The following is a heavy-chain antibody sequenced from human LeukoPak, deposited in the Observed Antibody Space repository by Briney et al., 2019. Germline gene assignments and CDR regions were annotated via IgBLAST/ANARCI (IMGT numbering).Heavy chain of an antibody. Sequence: PGRSLRLSCAASGFTFSSYAMHWVRQAPGKGLEWVAVISYDGSNKYYADSVKGRFTISRDNSKNTLYLQMNSPRAEDTAVYYCARGELPTEFDYWGQGTLVTVSS. CDR3: ARGELPTEFDY. J-gene: IGHJ4*02. V-gene: IGHV3-30*04. D-gene: IGHD1-7*01. CDR1: GFTFSSYA. CDR2: ISYDGSNK.